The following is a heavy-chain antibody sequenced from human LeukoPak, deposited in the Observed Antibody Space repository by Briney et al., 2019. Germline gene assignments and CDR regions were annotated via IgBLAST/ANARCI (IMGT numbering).Heavy chain of an antibody. CDR3: ANGAVDTVATPPEGYYFYAMDV. CDR1: GVTFGSFA. V-gene: IGHV3-23*01. Sequence: GGSLRLSCSGSGVTFGSFAMNWVRQAPGKGLEWVSAISGSGDKIYYADSVKGRFTVSRDNSKSTLFLQMNSLRADDTAVYYCANGAVDTVATPPEGYYFYAMDVWGQGTTVTVSS. CDR2: ISGSGDKI. D-gene: IGHD5-12*01. J-gene: IGHJ6*02.